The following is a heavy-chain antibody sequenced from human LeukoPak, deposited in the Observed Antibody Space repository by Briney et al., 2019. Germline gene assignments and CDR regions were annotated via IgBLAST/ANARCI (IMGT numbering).Heavy chain of an antibody. CDR3: ARGWLAETSVVTPYNY. V-gene: IGHV1-69*13. Sequence: SVKVSCKTSGGAFSSYDISWLRQAPGQGLEWMGGITPIFGTANYAQKFQGRVTITAVESMSTAYMELSSLRSEDTAVYYCARGWLAETSVVTPYNYWGQGTLVTVSS. J-gene: IGHJ4*02. CDR1: GGAFSSYD. CDR2: ITPIFGTA. D-gene: IGHD4-23*01.